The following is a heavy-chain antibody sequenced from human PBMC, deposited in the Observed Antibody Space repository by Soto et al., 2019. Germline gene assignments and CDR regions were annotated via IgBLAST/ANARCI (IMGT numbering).Heavy chain of an antibody. CDR2: ISLIGII. J-gene: IGHJ5*02. V-gene: IGHV4-4*02. Sequence: SETLSLTCAVSGGSISSANYWSWVRQSPGNGLEWIGEISLIGIINYNPSLKSRVTISVDTSKNQFSLKLSSVTAADTAVYYCARRERAAGTDWWFDPWGQGTLVTVSS. CDR1: GGSISSANY. CDR3: ARRERAAGTDWWFDP. D-gene: IGHD6-13*01.